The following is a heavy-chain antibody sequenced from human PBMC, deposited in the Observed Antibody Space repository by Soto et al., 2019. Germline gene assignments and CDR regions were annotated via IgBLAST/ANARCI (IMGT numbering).Heavy chain of an antibody. CDR1: RYSYSTYI. J-gene: IGHJ4*02. CDR3: ARDGVSSPEYPGNHGTSFDY. Sequence: RRTLRLSWAVSRYSYSTYIIHYVLHAPGKGLEWVAVISYDGNNKFYADSVKGRFTISRDSTKQTLYLQMNSLRPDDTAMYYCARDGVSSPEYPGNHGTSFDYWSQGSVDTV. V-gene: IGHV3-30*19. CDR2: ISYDGNNK. D-gene: IGHD6-6*01.